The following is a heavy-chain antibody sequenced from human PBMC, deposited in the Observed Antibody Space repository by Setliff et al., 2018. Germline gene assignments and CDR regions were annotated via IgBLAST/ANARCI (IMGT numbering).Heavy chain of an antibody. CDR1: GFTFSSYG. J-gene: IGHJ4*02. V-gene: IGHV3-33*01. Sequence: SLRLSCAASGFTFSSYGMHWVRQAPGKGLEWVAVIWYDGSNKYYADSVKGRFTISRDNSKNTLYLQMNSLRAEDTAVYYCARDRLRSDSPWGYFDYWGQGTLVTVSS. CDR3: ARDRLRSDSPWGYFDY. D-gene: IGHD3-16*01. CDR2: IWYDGSNK.